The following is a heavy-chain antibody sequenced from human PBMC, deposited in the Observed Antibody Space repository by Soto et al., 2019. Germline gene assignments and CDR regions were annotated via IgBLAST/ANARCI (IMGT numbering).Heavy chain of an antibody. D-gene: IGHD1-26*01. CDR3: ARSIVGAAPNYYYYGMDV. J-gene: IGHJ6*02. CDR2: IYSGGST. Sequence: GGSLRLSCAASGFTVSSNYMSWVRQAPGKGLEWVSVIYSGGSTYYADSVKGRFTISRDNSKNTLYLQMNSLRAEDTAVYYCARSIVGAAPNYYYYGMDVWGQGTTVTVSS. CDR1: GFTVSSNY. V-gene: IGHV3-53*01.